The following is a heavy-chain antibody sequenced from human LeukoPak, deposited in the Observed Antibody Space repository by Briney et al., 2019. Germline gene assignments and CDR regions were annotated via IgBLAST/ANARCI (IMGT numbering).Heavy chain of an antibody. CDR2: IHYSGST. CDR1: GGSINSHY. D-gene: IGHD5-18*01. J-gene: IGHJ3*02. CDR3: ARDRRIQLWFNAFDI. V-gene: IGHV4-59*11. Sequence: SETLSLTCTVSGGSINSHYWNWIRQPPGKGLEWIGYIHYSGSTNYNPSLNSRVTISRDTSKNHFSLELSSVTAADTAVYFCARDRRIQLWFNAFDIWGQGTTVTVSS.